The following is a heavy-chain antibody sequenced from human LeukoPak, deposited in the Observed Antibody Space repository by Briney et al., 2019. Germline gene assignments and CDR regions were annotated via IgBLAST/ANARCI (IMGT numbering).Heavy chain of an antibody. CDR1: GFTFSSYS. J-gene: IGHJ4*02. D-gene: IGHD6-19*01. CDR2: ISSSSSTI. CDR3: ARVSRVLSSGWYDGTDY. V-gene: IGHV3-48*04. Sequence: GGSLRLSXAASGFTFSSYSMNWVCQAPGKGLEWVSYISSSSSTINYADSVKGRFTISRDNAKNSLYLQMNSLRAEDTAVYYCARVSRVLSSGWYDGTDYWGQGTLVTVSS.